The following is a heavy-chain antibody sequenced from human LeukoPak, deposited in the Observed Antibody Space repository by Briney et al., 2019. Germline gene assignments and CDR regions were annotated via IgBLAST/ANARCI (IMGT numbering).Heavy chain of an antibody. J-gene: IGHJ4*02. CDR3: AREGRDGYNLDY. D-gene: IGHD5-24*01. V-gene: IGHV4-59*01. CDR2: IYYSGST. Sequence: SETLSLTCTVPGGSISSYYWSWIRQPPGKGLEWIGYIYYSGSTNYDPSLKSRVTISVDTSKNQFSLKLSFVTAADTAVYYCAREGRDGYNLDYLGQGTLVTVSS. CDR1: GGSISSYY.